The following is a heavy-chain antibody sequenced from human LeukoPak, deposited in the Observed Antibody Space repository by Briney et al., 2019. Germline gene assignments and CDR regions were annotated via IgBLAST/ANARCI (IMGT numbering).Heavy chain of an antibody. CDR1: GFTFSSYS. J-gene: IGHJ6*03. V-gene: IGHV3-21*01. D-gene: IGHD5-18*01. CDR2: ISSSSSYI. CDR3: ARTSSGYSYAYRDYYYYMDV. Sequence: PGGSLRLSCAASGFTFSSYSMNWVRQAPGKGLEWVSSISSSSSYIYYADSVKGRFTISRDNAKNSLYLQMNSLRVEDTAVYYCARTSSGYSYAYRDYYYYMDVWGKGTTVTISS.